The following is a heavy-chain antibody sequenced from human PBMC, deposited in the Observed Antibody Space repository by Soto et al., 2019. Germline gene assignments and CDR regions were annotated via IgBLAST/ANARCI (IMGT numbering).Heavy chain of an antibody. CDR3: ARETLRDAIDI. CDR1: GFDFRSYE. J-gene: IGHJ3*02. V-gene: IGHV3-48*03. CDR2: IRANDESI. Sequence: GESLRLSCVASGFDFRSYEMNWVGQAPGKGLEWVSNIRANDESIYYADSVKGRVSVSRDNAKNSLFLEMNSLRVDDTAVYYCARETLRDAIDIWGQGTMVTVSS.